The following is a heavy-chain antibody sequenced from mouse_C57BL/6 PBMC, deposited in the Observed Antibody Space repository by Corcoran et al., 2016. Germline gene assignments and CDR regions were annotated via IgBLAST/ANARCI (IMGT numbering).Heavy chain of an antibody. V-gene: IGHV1-81*01. D-gene: IGHD2-4*01. CDR2: IYPRSGNT. CDR3: ARKRGDYRYDAMDY. Sequence: QAQLQQSGAELARHGASEMLPCNGSCYSFTSCGISCVKQRTGQGLEWIGEIYPRSGNTYYNEKFKGKATQTADKSSSTAYMELRSLTSEDSAVYFCARKRGDYRYDAMDYWGQGTSVTVSS. CDR1: CYSFTSCG. J-gene: IGHJ4*01.